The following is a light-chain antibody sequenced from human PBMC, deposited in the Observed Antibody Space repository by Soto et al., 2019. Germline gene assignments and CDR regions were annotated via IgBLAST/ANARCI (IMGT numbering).Light chain of an antibody. CDR1: QSVSSY. Sequence: EIVLTQSPATLSLSPGDRATLSCRASQSVSSYLAWYQQKPGQAPRLLIYDASNRATGIPARLSGSGSGTDFTLTISSLEPDDVAVYYCQQRAKWPPGFTFGPGTKVDFK. V-gene: IGKV3-11*01. CDR3: QQRAKWPPGFT. CDR2: DAS. J-gene: IGKJ3*01.